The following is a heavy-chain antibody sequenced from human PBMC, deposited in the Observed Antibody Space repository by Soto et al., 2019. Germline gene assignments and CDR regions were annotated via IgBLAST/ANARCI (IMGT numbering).Heavy chain of an antibody. CDR1: GFTFSSYS. CDR2: ISSSSSYI. CDR3: AREGELLTYFDY. D-gene: IGHD2-15*01. J-gene: IGHJ4*02. Sequence: RVSLRLSFAASGFTFSSYSMNWVRQAPGKGLEWVSSISSSSSYIYYADSVKGRFTISRDNAKNSLYLQMNSLRAEDTAVYYCAREGELLTYFDYWGQGTLVTVSS. V-gene: IGHV3-21*01.